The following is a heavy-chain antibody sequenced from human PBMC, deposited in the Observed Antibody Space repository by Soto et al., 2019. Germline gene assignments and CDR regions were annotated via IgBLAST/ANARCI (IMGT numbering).Heavy chain of an antibody. V-gene: IGHV4-59*01. J-gene: IGHJ4*02. Sequence: SEPLSLTCTVSGGSINNYYWSWIRQPPGKGLEWLGYIHHSGTTNYNPSLKSRVTLSVDTSKNHFSLSLTSVTAADTAVYYCARGRTPSAWYSFDYWAQGTLVT. CDR3: ARGRTPSAWYSFDY. CDR1: GGSINNYY. CDR2: IHHSGTT. D-gene: IGHD6-19*01.